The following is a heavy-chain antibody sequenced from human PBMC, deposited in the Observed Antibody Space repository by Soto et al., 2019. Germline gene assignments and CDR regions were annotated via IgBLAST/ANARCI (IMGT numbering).Heavy chain of an antibody. D-gene: IGHD2-2*01. CDR2: ISGSSSYI. V-gene: IGHV3-21*01. CDR1: GFSFSDYS. J-gene: IGHJ3*02. Sequence: EVQLVESGGGLVKPGGSLRLSCAASGFSFSDYSMNWVRQAPGKGLEWVSSISGSSSYIHYADSVKGRFTISRDNAKNSLYLQMTGLRAEDTAVYYCARDPDIVVVPASDAFDIWGQGTMVIVFS. CDR3: ARDPDIVVVPASDAFDI.